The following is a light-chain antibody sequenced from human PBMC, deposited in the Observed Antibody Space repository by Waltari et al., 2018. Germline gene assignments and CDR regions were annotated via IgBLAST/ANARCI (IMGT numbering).Light chain of an antibody. CDR2: AAS. CDR1: QSIRSN. J-gene: IGKJ5*01. Sequence: IQLTQSPSSLSASVGDRVTITCRASQSIRSNLAWYQQKPGKAPKLLISAASTLQSGVPLRFSGSGSGTDFTLTISSLQPEDFATYYCQQLNSYPITFGQGTRLEIK. V-gene: IGKV1-9*01. CDR3: QQLNSYPIT.